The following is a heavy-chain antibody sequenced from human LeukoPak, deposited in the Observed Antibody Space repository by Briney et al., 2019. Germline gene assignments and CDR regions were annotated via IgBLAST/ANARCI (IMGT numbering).Heavy chain of an antibody. Sequence: SETLSLTCTVSGGSISSYYWSWIRQPPGKGLEWIGYIYYSGSTYYNPSLKSRVTISVDRSKNQFSLKLSSVTAADTAVYYCARLRDDFWSGFDAFDIWGQGTMVTVSS. V-gene: IGHV4-59*12. CDR2: IYYSGST. CDR3: ARLRDDFWSGFDAFDI. J-gene: IGHJ3*02. CDR1: GGSISSYY. D-gene: IGHD3-3*01.